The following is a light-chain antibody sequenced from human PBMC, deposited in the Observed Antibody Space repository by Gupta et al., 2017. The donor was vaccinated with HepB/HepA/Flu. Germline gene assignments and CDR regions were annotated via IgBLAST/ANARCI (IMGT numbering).Light chain of an antibody. Sequence: QSALTQPRSVSGSPGPSVTISCTGTSSDVGGYKYVSWYQQHPGNAPKLIIYDVSKRPSGVPDRFSGSESGTTESITMSGLEAEDDSYYDAYSYANSYTYVFGTGTKVTVL. CDR1: SSDVGGYKY. CDR3: YSYANSYTYV. CDR2: DVS. V-gene: IGLV2-11*01. J-gene: IGLJ1*01.